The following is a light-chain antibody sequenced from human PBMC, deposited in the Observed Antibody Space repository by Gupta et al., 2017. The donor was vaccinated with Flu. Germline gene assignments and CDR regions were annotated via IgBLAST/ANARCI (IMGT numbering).Light chain of an antibody. J-gene: IGKJ2*01. CDR1: QSVSSRY. CDR2: GAS. Sequence: IVLPQSPGTLSLSPGERATLSCRASQSVSSRYLAGYQQKPGQAHRLLIYGASSRATGIPDRGSGSGSETDGTRTISRLEPEDGAGYDGQQCGIEPYTCGQGTKLEIK. CDR3: QQCGIEPYT. V-gene: IGKV3-20*01.